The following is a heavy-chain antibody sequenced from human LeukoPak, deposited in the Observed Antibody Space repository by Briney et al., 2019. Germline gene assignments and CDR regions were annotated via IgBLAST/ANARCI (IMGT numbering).Heavy chain of an antibody. CDR2: IIPIFGTA. J-gene: IGHJ4*02. D-gene: IGHD6-19*01. V-gene: IGHV1-69*05. CDR3: ARDTPAGAVAFDY. CDR1: GGTFSSYA. Sequence: SVKVSCKASGGTFSSYAISWVRQAPGQGLEWTGRIIPIFGTANYAQKFQGRVTITTDESTSTAYMELSSLRSEDTAVYYCARDTPAGAVAFDYWGQGTLVTVSS.